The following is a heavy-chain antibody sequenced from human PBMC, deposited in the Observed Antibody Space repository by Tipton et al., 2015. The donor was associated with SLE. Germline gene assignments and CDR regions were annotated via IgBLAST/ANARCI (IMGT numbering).Heavy chain of an antibody. Sequence: TLSLTCTVSGGSITSGSYSWSWLRQPAGKGLEWIGRIYFSWSTNYNPSLRSRVTISIDTSKNQFSLKLTPVTAADTAIYYCATSRGLDAFDIWGQGTMVTVSS. D-gene: IGHD5-12*01. J-gene: IGHJ3*02. V-gene: IGHV4-61*02. CDR2: IYFSWST. CDR3: ATSRGLDAFDI. CDR1: GGSITSGSYS.